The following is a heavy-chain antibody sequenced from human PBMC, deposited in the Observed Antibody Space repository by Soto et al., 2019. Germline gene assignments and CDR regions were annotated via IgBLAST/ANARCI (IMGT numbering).Heavy chain of an antibody. CDR3: ARGAVLMVYAPRGWFDP. D-gene: IGHD2-8*01. CDR2: IIPIFGTA. Sequence: QVQLVQSGAEVKKPGSSVKVSCKASGGTFSSYAISWVRQAPGQGLEWMGGIIPIFGTANYAQKFQGRVTITADESTRTAYMELSSLRSEDTAVYYCARGAVLMVYAPRGWFDPWGQGTLVTVS. CDR1: GGTFSSYA. V-gene: IGHV1-69*12. J-gene: IGHJ5*02.